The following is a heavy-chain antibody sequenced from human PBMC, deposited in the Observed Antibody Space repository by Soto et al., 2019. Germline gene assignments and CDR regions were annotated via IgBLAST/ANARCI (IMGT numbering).Heavy chain of an antibody. D-gene: IGHD3-10*01. CDR1: GFTFSNAW. CDR2: IKSKTDGGTT. J-gene: IGHJ6*02. V-gene: IGHV3-15*07. Sequence: GVSLRLSCAASGFTFSNAWMNWVRQAPGKGLEWVGRIKSKTDGGTTDYAAPVKGRFTISRDDSKNTLYLQMNSLKTEDTAVYYCTTDGYYYGSDTYYGMDVWGQGTTVTVSS. CDR3: TTDGYYYGSDTYYGMDV.